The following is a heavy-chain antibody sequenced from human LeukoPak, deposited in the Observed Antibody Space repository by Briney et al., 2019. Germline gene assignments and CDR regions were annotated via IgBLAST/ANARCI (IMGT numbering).Heavy chain of an antibody. V-gene: IGHV6-1*01. CDR3: ARGFQPEGQWLKDNWFDP. Sequence: SQTLSLTCAISGDSVSSNSAAWNWIRQSPSRGLEWLGRTYYRSKWYNDYAVSVKSRITINPDTSKNQFSLQLNSVTPEDTAVYYCARGFQPEGQWLKDNWFDPWGQGTLVTVSS. CDR1: GDSVSSNSAA. CDR2: TYYRSKWYN. D-gene: IGHD6-19*01. J-gene: IGHJ5*02.